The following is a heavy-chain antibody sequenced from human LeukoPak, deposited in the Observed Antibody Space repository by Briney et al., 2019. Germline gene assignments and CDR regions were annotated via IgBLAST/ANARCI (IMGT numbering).Heavy chain of an antibody. Sequence: GGSLRLSCAASGFTFSSYAMHWVRQAPGKGLEWVAVISYDGSNKYYADSVKGRFTISRDNPKNTLYLQMNSLRAEDTAVYYCARDVDFNWGSFDPWGQGTLVTVSS. V-gene: IGHV3-30-3*01. J-gene: IGHJ5*02. CDR1: GFTFSSYA. CDR2: ISYDGSNK. D-gene: IGHD7-27*01. CDR3: ARDVDFNWGSFDP.